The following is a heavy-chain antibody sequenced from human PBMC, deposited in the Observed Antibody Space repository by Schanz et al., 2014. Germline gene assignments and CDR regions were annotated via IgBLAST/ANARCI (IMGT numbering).Heavy chain of an antibody. V-gene: IGHV1-3*01. CDR2: INPANGNT. CDR1: GYTLKDHA. J-gene: IGHJ5*02. Sequence: QVQLVQSGPEVKKPGASVKVSCQASGYTLKDHAMHWVRQAPGQSLEWLGGINPANGNTHYSPRLNGRVSVTSNTAASTVYLHFSSLKSDDTAFDYCARDLIAAAESWFDPWGQGTPITVSS. CDR3: ARDLIAAAESWFDP. D-gene: IGHD6-13*01.